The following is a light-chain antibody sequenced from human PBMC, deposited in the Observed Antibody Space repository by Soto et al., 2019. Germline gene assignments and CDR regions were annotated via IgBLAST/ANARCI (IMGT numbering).Light chain of an antibody. Sequence: DIQMTQSPSSLSASVGDRVTITCRASQGISNYLAWYQQKPGKVPKLLIYAASTLQLEIPSRFSGSGSGTDFTLTISSLQPEDVATYYCQKHNSAPFTFGPGTKVDIK. CDR2: AAS. J-gene: IGKJ3*01. CDR3: QKHNSAPFT. CDR1: QGISNY. V-gene: IGKV1-27*01.